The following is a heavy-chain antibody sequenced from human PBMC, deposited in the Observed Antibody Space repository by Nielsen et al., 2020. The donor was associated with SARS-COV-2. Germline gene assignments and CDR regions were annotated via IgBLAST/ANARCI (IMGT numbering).Heavy chain of an antibody. CDR1: GFTFSSYA. V-gene: IGHV3-23*01. D-gene: IGHD3-22*01. Sequence: GESLKISCAASGFTFSSYAMSWGRQAPGKGLEWVSANSGSGGNTYYADSVKGRFTISRDNSKNTLYLQMNSLRAEDTAVYYCAKDPGYDSSGFYYYGMDVWGQGTTVTVSS. CDR2: NSGSGGNT. CDR3: AKDPGYDSSGFYYYGMDV. J-gene: IGHJ6*02.